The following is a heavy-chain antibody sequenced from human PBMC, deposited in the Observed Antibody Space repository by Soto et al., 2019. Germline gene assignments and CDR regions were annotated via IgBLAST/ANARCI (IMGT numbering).Heavy chain of an antibody. J-gene: IGHJ4*02. V-gene: IGHV3-48*01. CDR3: AREYYDYGDPLPFDY. D-gene: IGHD4-17*01. CDR2: ISSSSSTI. CDR1: GFTFSSYS. Sequence: GGSLRLSCAASGFTFSSYSMNWVRQAPGKGLEWVSYISSSSSTIYYADSVKGRFTISRDNAKNSLYLQMNSLRAEDTAVYYCAREYYDYGDPLPFDYWGQGTLVTVSS.